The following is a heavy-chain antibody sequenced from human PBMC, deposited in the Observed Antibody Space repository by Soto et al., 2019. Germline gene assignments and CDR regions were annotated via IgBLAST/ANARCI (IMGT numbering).Heavy chain of an antibody. Sequence: ASVKVSCKASGYTFTSYYMRWVRQAPGQGLEWMGIINPSGGSTSYAQKFQGRVTMTRDTSTSTVYMELSSLRSEDTAVYYCARGMDCSGGSCYSGVDYWGQGTLVTVSS. CDR2: INPSGGST. V-gene: IGHV1-46*01. J-gene: IGHJ4*02. D-gene: IGHD2-15*01. CDR1: GYTFTSYY. CDR3: ARGMDCSGGSCYSGVDY.